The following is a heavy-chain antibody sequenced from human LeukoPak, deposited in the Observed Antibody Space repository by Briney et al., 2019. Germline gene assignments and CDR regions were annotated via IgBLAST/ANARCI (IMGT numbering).Heavy chain of an antibody. CDR3: ARDHSSGWCSDYFDY. D-gene: IGHD6-19*01. Sequence: GGSLRLSCAASGFTFSDYYMSWIRQAPGKGLEWVSYISSSSSYTNYADSVKGRFTISRDNAKKSLYLQMNSLRADDTAVYYCARDHSSGWCSDYFDYWGQGTLVTVSS. CDR1: GFTFSDYY. V-gene: IGHV3-11*05. CDR2: ISSSSSYT. J-gene: IGHJ4*02.